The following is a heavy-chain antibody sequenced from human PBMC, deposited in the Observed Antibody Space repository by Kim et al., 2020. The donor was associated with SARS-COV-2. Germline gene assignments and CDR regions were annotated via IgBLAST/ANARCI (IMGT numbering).Heavy chain of an antibody. Sequence: YSPSFQGQVTISADKSISTASLQWSSLKASDTAMYYCARRLSPVDGDLDYWGQGTLVTVSS. CDR3: ARRLSPVDGDLDY. V-gene: IGHV5-51*01. J-gene: IGHJ4*02. D-gene: IGHD4-17*01.